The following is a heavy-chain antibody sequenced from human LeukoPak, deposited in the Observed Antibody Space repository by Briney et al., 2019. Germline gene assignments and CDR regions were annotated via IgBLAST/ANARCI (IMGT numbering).Heavy chain of an antibody. CDR1: GLTFSDYA. CDR3: AKDYSDSRVADVFFEY. CDR2: ITSGFTP. J-gene: IGHJ4*02. D-gene: IGHD2-15*01. V-gene: IGHV3-23*01. Sequence: GGSLSLSCAASGLTFSDYAMSWFRQAPGKGLEWVSGITSGFTPHYADSVKGRFTISRDNSKNTFHLQLNSVRAEDTAVYYCAKDYSDSRVADVFFEYWGQGTLVTVSS.